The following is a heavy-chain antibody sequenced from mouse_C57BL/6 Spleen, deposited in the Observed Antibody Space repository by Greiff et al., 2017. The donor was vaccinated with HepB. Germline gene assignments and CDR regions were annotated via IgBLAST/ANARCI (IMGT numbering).Heavy chain of an antibody. J-gene: IGHJ2*01. D-gene: IGHD1-1*01. CDR2: IYPGSGNT. Sequence: QVQLQESGPELVKPGASVKISCKASGYSFTSYYIHWVKQRPGQGLEWIGWIYPGSGNTKYNEKFKGKATLTADTSSSTAYMQLSSLTSEDSAVYYCARGDYYGSSYGYFDYWGQGTTLTVSS. CDR3: ARGDYYGSSYGYFDY. CDR1: GYSFTSYY. V-gene: IGHV1-66*01.